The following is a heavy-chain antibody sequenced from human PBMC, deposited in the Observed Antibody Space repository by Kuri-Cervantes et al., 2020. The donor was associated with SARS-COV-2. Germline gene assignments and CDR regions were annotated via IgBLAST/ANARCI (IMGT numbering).Heavy chain of an antibody. V-gene: IGHV3-7*01. CDR3: ARGVRSIAAHHAFDI. J-gene: IGHJ3*02. Sequence: ESLKISCAASGFTFSSYWMSWVRQAPVKGLEWVANIKQDGSEKYYVDSVKGRFTISRDNAKNSLYLQMNSLRAEDTAVYYCARGVRSIAAHHAFDIWGQGTMVTVSS. D-gene: IGHD6-6*01. CDR1: GFTFSSYW. CDR2: IKQDGSEK.